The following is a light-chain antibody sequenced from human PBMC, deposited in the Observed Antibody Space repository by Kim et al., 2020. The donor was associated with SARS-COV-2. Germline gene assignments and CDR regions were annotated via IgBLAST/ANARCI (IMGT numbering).Light chain of an antibody. V-gene: IGLV3-21*04. CDR1: NIANKA. CDR2: YDT. Sequence: SYELTQPPSVSAAPGQTAIITCGGDNIANKAVHWFQQKPGQAPVLVIYYDTDRPSGVPERFSGSNSGNSATLTISRVESGDEADYYCQVWDGDGYHWVFGGGTKVTVL. J-gene: IGLJ3*02. CDR3: QVWDGDGYHWV.